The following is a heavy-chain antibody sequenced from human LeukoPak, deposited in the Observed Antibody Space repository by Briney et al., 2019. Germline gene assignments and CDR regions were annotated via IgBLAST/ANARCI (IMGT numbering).Heavy chain of an antibody. CDR1: GFTFGDYA. CDR3: AKDGGESRDYYFEY. J-gene: IGHJ4*02. Sequence: GRSLRLSCAASGFTFGDYAMHWVRQAPGKGLEWVSGIYWNGGSIGYADSVKGRFTISRDSAKNSLYLQMTSLRAEDTALYYCAKDGGESRDYYFEYWGQGTLVTVSS. V-gene: IGHV3-9*01. D-gene: IGHD2-21*01. CDR2: IYWNGGSI.